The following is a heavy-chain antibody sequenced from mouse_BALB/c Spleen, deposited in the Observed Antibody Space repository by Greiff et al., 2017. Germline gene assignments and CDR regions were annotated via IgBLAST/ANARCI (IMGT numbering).Heavy chain of an antibody. D-gene: IGHD2-10*02. J-gene: IGHJ2*01. CDR1: GYSITSGYY. CDR2: ISYDGSN. Sequence: DVKLQESGPGLVKPSQSLSLTCSVTGYSITSGYYWNWIRQFPGNKLEWMGYISYDGSNNYNPSLKNRISITRDTSKNQFFLKLNSVTTEDTATYYCARVGYGNYDYWGQGTTLTVSS. CDR3: ARVGYGNYDY. V-gene: IGHV3-6*02.